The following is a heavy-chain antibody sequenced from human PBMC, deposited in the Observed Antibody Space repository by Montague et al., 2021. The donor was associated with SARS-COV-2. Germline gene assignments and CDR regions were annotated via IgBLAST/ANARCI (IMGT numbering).Heavy chain of an antibody. Sequence: LRLSCAASGFTFSSYSMNWVRQAPGKGLEWVSSISSSSSYIYYADSVKGRFTISRDNAKNSLYLQMNSLRAEDTAVYYCARDSTYSSGWFFDYWGQGTLVTVSS. J-gene: IGHJ4*02. CDR3: ARDSTYSSGWFFDY. V-gene: IGHV3-21*01. CDR2: ISSSSSYI. CDR1: GFTFSSYS. D-gene: IGHD6-19*01.